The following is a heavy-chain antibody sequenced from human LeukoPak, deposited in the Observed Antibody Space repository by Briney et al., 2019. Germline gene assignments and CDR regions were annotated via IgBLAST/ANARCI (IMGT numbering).Heavy chain of an antibody. CDR1: GFSFSDSY. CDR2: ISGSGSDI. CDR3: STDPRLLMY. D-gene: IGHD2-8*01. Sequence: GGSLRLSCVVSGFSFSDSYMTWIRQTPGKGLEWLAYISGSGSDIYYAGSVKGRFTISRDNAKNSLYLQMNSLRPEDTALYYCSTDPRLLMYWGHGTLVTVSS. V-gene: IGHV3-11*01. J-gene: IGHJ4*01.